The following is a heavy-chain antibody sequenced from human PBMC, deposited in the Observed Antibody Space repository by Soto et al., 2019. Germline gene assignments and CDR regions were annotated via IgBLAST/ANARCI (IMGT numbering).Heavy chain of an antibody. Sequence: GGSLRLSCAASGFTFSSYGMHWVRQAPGKGLEWVAVISYDGSNKYYADSVKGRFTISRDNSKNTLYLQMNSLRAEDTAVYYCAKDRQDYLGELSFFFDYWGQGTLVTVSS. CDR3: AKDRQDYLGELSFFFDY. D-gene: IGHD3-16*02. CDR2: ISYDGSNK. J-gene: IGHJ4*02. V-gene: IGHV3-30*18. CDR1: GFTFSSYG.